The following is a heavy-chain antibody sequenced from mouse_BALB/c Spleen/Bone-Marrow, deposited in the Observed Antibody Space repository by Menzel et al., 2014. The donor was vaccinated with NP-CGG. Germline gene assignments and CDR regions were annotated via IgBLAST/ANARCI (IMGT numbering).Heavy chain of an antibody. CDR2: IWNGGGT. V-gene: IGHV2-9-2*01. CDR1: GFSLTFYD. Sequence: QVQLQQSGPGLVAPSQSLSITCTVSGFSLTFYDISWIRQPPGKGLEWLGVIWNGGGTNYNSAFMSRMSISKDNSKSQIFLKINILQTYDTSIYYCVRAPYGLSWFAYWGQWTLVTVS. J-gene: IGHJ3*01. CDR3: VRAPYGLSWFAY. D-gene: IGHD1-2*01.